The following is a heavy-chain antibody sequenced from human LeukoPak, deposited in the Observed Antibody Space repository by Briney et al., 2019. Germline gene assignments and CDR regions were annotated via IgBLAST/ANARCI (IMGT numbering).Heavy chain of an antibody. V-gene: IGHV3-11*04. D-gene: IGHD3-3*01. CDR3: ARDRSFLRFLEWLLSHFDY. CDR2: ISSSGSTI. CDR1: GFTFSDYY. J-gene: IGHJ4*02. Sequence: GGSLRLSCAASGFTFSDYYMSWIRQAPGKGLEWVSYISSSGSTIYYADSVKGRFTISRDNSKNTLYLQMNSLRAEDTAVYYCARDRSFLRFLEWLLSHFDYGGQGPLVTVS.